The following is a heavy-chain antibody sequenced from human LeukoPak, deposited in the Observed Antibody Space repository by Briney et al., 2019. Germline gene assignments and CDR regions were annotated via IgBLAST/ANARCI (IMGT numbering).Heavy chain of an antibody. J-gene: IGHJ4*02. CDR1: GGTFSSYA. V-gene: IGHV1-69*13. CDR3: ARAGYLRGDYSFDY. Sequence: ASVKVSCKASGGTFSSYAISWVRQAPGQGLEWVGGIIPIFGTANYAEKLQGRVTITADESTSTAYMELSSLRYEDTAVYYGARAGYLRGDYSFDYWGQGTLVTVSS. CDR2: IIPIFGTA. D-gene: IGHD4-17*01.